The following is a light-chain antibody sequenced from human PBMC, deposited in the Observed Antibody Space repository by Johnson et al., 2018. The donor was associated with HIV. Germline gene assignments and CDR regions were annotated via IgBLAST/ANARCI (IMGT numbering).Light chain of an antibody. V-gene: IGLV1-51*02. CDR2: EDD. CDR3: GTWDSSLSAVYV. CDR1: SSNIGKNH. Sequence: QSVLTQPPSVSAAPGQKVTISCSGSSSNIGKNHVSWYQQFPGTAPKLLVYEDDKRPSGIPDRFSGSKSGTSATLGITGLQTGDEADYYCGTWDSSLSAVYVFGTGTKVTVL. J-gene: IGLJ1*01.